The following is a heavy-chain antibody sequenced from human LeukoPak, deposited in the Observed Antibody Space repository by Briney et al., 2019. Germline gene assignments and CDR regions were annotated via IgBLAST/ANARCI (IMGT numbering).Heavy chain of an antibody. J-gene: IGHJ6*02. CDR3: ARQTDSSSWRYYYYGMDV. D-gene: IGHD6-13*01. CDR2: INPSGGST. Sequence: GASVKVSCKASGYTFTSYYMHWVREAPGQGLEWMGIINPSGGSTSYAQKFQGGVTMTRDTSTSTVYMELSSLRSDDTAVYYCARQTDSSSWRYYYYGMDVWGQGTTVTVSS. CDR1: GYTFTSYY. V-gene: IGHV1-46*01.